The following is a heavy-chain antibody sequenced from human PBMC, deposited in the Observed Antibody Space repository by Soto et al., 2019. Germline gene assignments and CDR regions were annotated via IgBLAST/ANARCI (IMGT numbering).Heavy chain of an antibody. J-gene: IGHJ4*01. D-gene: IGHD3-10*01. CDR3: AKPFGGTSLDYFDY. CDR2: IHPSDSDT. CDR1: GYSFTTFW. Sequence: PGESLKVSCKGSGYSFTTFWIGWVRQMPGEGLEWMGIIHPSDSDTRYSRSFEGQVTMSVDKSISTVYLQWSSLKASDTAMYYCAKPFGGTSLDYFDYCGQGTLVTVSS. V-gene: IGHV5-51*01.